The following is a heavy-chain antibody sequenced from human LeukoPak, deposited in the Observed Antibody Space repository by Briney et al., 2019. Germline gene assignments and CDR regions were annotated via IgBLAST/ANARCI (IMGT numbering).Heavy chain of an antibody. CDR3: ARDRPGIAAAGPYYYYYMDV. J-gene: IGHJ6*03. Sequence: ASVKVSCKVSGYTFTSYYMHWVRQAPGQGLEWMGIINPSGGSTSYAQKFQGRVTMTRDMSTSTVYMELSSLRSEDTAVYYCARDRPGIAAAGPYYYYYMDVWGKGTTVTVSS. CDR1: GYTFTSYY. CDR2: INPSGGST. D-gene: IGHD6-13*01. V-gene: IGHV1-46*01.